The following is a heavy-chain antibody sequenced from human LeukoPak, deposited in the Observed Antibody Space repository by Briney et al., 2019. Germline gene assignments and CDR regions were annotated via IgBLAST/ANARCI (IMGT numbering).Heavy chain of an antibody. CDR1: GGSISSYY. D-gene: IGHD3-16*01. V-gene: IGHV4-59*01. CDR3: ARDRGLGVDWFDP. Sequence: SETLSLTCTVPGGSISSYYWSWIRQPPGKGLEWIGYIYYSGTTNYNPSLKSRVTISVDTSKNQFSLKLSSVTAADTAVYYCARDRGLGVDWFDPWGQGTLVTVSS. J-gene: IGHJ5*02. CDR2: IYYSGTT.